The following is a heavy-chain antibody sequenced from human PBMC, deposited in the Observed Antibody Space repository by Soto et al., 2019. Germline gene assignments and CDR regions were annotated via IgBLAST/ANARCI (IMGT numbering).Heavy chain of an antibody. CDR1: GFTFSSYA. CDR3: AKDLGRYSGSYYNY. D-gene: IGHD1-26*01. V-gene: IGHV3-23*01. J-gene: IGHJ4*02. Sequence: EVQLLESGGGLVQPRGSLRLSCAASGFTFSSYAMSWVRQAPGKGLEWVSAISGSGGSTYYADSVKGRFTISRDNSKNTLYLQMNSLRAEDTAVYYCAKDLGRYSGSYYNYWGQGTLVTVSS. CDR2: ISGSGGST.